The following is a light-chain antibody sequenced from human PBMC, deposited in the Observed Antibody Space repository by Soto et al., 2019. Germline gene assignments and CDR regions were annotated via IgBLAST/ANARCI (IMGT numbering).Light chain of an antibody. CDR2: ETS. V-gene: IGKV1-5*01. Sequence: DIQITQSPSTLSASVGDRVTITCRASQSINRWLAWYQQKPGKAPKLLIYETSSLRSGVPSRFSGSGSGTEFTLTISRLQSDDFATYYCQQFNNYYTFGQGTKVDIK. CDR1: QSINRW. CDR3: QQFNNYYT. J-gene: IGKJ1*01.